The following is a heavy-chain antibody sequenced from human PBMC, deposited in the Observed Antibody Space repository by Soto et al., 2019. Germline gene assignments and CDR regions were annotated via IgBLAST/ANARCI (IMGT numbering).Heavy chain of an antibody. Sequence: ASVKVSCKASGYSFTRYGITWVRQAPGQGLEWMGRISTYNGNTNYAQKLQGRVTMSADTSTTTAYMELRSLRSDDTAVYYCARAPVYGTDRGAFDIWGKGKMLT. J-gene: IGHJ3*02. CDR1: GYSFTRYG. CDR2: ISTYNGNT. CDR3: ARAPVYGTDRGAFDI. D-gene: IGHD2-8*01. V-gene: IGHV1-18*01.